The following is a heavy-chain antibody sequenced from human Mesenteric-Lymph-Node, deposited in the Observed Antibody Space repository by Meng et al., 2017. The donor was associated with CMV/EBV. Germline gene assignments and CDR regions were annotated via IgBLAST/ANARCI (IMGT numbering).Heavy chain of an antibody. D-gene: IGHD3-10*01. CDR2: INHSGST. Sequence: SETLSLTCAVYGGSFSNYYWSWIRQPPGRGLEWIGEINHSGSTNYNPSLKSRVILSVDTSKSHFSLKLNSVTAADTAVYYCARVLGPSRTVPPAVANRYYHAMDVWGQGTTVTVSS. J-gene: IGHJ6*02. CDR1: GGSFSNYY. V-gene: IGHV4-34*01. CDR3: ARVLGPSRTVPPAVANRYYHAMDV.